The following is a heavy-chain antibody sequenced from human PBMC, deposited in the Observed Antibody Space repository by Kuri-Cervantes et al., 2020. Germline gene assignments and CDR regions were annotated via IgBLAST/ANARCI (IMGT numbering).Heavy chain of an antibody. Sequence: GESLKISCAASGFTFSDYYMSWIRQAPGKGLEWVSYISSSGSTIYYADSVKGRFTISRDNAKNSLYLQMNSLRAEDTAVYYCAKVGDILTGYKISYYYYGMDVWGQGTTVTVSS. V-gene: IGHV3-11*01. J-gene: IGHJ6*02. CDR2: ISSSGSTI. CDR1: GFTFSDYY. CDR3: AKVGDILTGYKISYYYYGMDV. D-gene: IGHD3-9*01.